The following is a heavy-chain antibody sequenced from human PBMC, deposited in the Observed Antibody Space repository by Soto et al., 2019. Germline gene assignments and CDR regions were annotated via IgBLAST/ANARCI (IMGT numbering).Heavy chain of an antibody. J-gene: IGHJ6*02. V-gene: IGHV4-59*01. CDR1: GGSISSYY. D-gene: IGHD3-10*01. CDR3: ARSHYYGSGSYYNVADYYGMDV. CDR2: IYYSGST. Sequence: TLSLTCTVSGGSISSYYWSWIRQPPGKGLEWIGYIYYSGSTNYNPSLKSRVTISVDTSKNQFSLKLSSVTAADTAVYYCARSHYYGSGSYYNVADYYGMDVWGQGTTVTVSS.